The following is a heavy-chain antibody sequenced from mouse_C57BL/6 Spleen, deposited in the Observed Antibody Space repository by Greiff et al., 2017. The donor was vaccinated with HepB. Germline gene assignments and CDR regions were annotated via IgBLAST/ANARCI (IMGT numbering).Heavy chain of an antibody. CDR1: GYAFSSSW. D-gene: IGHD2-10*01. Sequence: VQGVESGPELVKPGASVKISCKASGYAFSSSWMNWVKQRPGKGLEWIGRIYPGDGDTNYNGKFKGKATLTADKSSSTAYMQLSSLTSEDSAVYFCARPYYGNYDYFDYWGQGTTLTVSS. V-gene: IGHV1-82*01. CDR3: ARPYYGNYDYFDY. CDR2: IYPGDGDT. J-gene: IGHJ2*01.